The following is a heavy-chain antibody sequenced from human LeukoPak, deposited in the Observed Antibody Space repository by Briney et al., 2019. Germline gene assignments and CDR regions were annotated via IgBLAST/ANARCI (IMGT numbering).Heavy chain of an antibody. Sequence: GGSLRLSCAASGFTFSSFAMSWVRQAPGKGLEWVSAISDSGGNTYYTDSVKGRFTISRDNSESTLYLQMNSLRAEDTAVFYCAKDSRSHGGHDFDIWGQGTMVTVSS. CDR2: ISDSGGNT. J-gene: IGHJ3*02. V-gene: IGHV3-23*01. CDR3: AKDSRSHGGHDFDI. CDR1: GFTFSSFA. D-gene: IGHD3-3*01.